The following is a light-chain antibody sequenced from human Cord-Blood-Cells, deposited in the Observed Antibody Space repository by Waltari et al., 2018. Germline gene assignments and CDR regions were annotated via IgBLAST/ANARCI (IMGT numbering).Light chain of an antibody. CDR1: QSISSY. CDR3: QQSYSTSIT. CDR2: AAS. Sequence: DIQMTLSPSSLSASVGDRVPITCRSSQSISSYLNWYQQKPGKAPKLLIYAASSLQSGGPSRLSGSGAGTDVTLTISSLQPEDFATYYCQQSYSTSITFGQGTRLEIK. V-gene: IGKV1-39*01. J-gene: IGKJ5*01.